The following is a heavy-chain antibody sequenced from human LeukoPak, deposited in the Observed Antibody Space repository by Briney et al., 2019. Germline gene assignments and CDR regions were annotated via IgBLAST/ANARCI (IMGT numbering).Heavy chain of an antibody. Sequence: TGGSLRLSCAASGFTFSSYGMHWVRQAPGKGLEWVAVISYDGSNKYYADSVKGRFTISRDNSKNTLYLQMNSLRAEDTAVYYCAKDAGSSPFDIWGQGTLVTVSS. D-gene: IGHD2-15*01. CDR1: GFTFSSYG. J-gene: IGHJ4*01. CDR3: AKDAGSSPFDI. CDR2: ISYDGSNK. V-gene: IGHV3-30*18.